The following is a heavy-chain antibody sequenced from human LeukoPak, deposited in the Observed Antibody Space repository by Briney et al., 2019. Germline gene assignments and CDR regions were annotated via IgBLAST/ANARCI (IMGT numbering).Heavy chain of an antibody. J-gene: IGHJ3*02. CDR2: ITSDGSST. Sequence: GGSLRLSCAASGFTFSSYWMHWVRQAPGEGLVWVSRITSDGSSTSHADSVKGRFTISRDNAKNTLYLQMNSLRAEDTAVYYCARDYAVGESFDIWGQGTLVTVSS. D-gene: IGHD3-16*01. V-gene: IGHV3-74*01. CDR1: GFTFSSYW. CDR3: ARDYAVGESFDI.